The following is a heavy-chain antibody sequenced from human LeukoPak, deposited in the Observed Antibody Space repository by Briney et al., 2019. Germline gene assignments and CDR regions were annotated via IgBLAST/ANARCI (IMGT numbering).Heavy chain of an antibody. CDR1: GFTFSIFW. CDR2: INSDGSST. CDR3: ARDFPSGSFNDAFDI. Sequence: GGSLRLSCAASGFTFSIFWMHWVRRVPGKGPVWVSRINSDGSSTDYADSVKGRFTISRDNAKNTLYLQMNSLRTEDTAVYYCARDFPSGSFNDAFDIWGQGTMVTVSS. V-gene: IGHV3-74*01. D-gene: IGHD1-26*01. J-gene: IGHJ3*02.